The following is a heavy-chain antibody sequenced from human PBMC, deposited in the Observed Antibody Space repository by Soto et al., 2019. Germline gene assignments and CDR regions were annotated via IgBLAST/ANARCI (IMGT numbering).Heavy chain of an antibody. Sequence: GGSLRLSCAASRFTFTYAMSWVRQAPGKGLEWVSAISGSGGTTYYADSVKGRFTVSRDNSKNTLYLQMSSLRAEDTAVYYCAKHLYDDGGYSKSNYWGQGTLVTSPQ. D-gene: IGHD3-22*01. J-gene: IGHJ4*02. CDR1: RFTFTYA. CDR3: AKHLYDDGGYSKSNY. V-gene: IGHV3-23*01. CDR2: ISGSGGTT.